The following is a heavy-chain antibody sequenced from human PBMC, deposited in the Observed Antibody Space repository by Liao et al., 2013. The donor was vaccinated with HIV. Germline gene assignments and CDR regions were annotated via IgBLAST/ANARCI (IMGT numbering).Heavy chain of an antibody. Sequence: QMQLQESGPGLVKASQTLTLTCSVSGGSISSGSHYWSWIRQPVGKGLEWIGRIYTSGSTDSKPSLRSRVTMSVDTSKNQVSLKLKSVTAADTAVYFCARAVSSDNYHDAFDFWGRGTMVAVSS. CDR3: ARAVSSDNYHDAFDF. D-gene: IGHD6-19*01. J-gene: IGHJ3*01. CDR2: IYTSGST. CDR1: GGSISSGSHY. V-gene: IGHV4-61*02.